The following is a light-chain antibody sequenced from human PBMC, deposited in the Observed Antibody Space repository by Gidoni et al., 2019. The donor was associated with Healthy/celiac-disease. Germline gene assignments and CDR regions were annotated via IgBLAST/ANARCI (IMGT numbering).Light chain of an antibody. CDR3: QQGYSTPRT. CDR2: AAS. Sequence: DTQMSQSPSSLSASVGDRVTITCRASQSISNYLNWYQQKPGKAPKLLIYAASSLQSGVPSRFSGSGSGTDFTLTISSLQPEDFATYYCQQGYSTPRTFXQXTKVEIK. J-gene: IGKJ1*01. CDR1: QSISNY. V-gene: IGKV1-39*01.